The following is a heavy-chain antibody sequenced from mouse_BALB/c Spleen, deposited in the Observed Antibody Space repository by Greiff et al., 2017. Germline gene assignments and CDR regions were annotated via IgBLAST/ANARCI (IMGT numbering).Heavy chain of an antibody. CDR1: GYSFTGYY. V-gene: IGHV1S34*01. CDR2: ISCYNGAT. D-gene: IGHD2-3*01. Sequence: LVKTGASVKISCKASGYSFTGYYMHWVKQSHGKSLEWIGYISCYNGATSYNQKFKGKATFTVDTSSSTAYMQFNSLTSEDSAVYYCASRVGDDGYYGGAMDYWGQGTSVTVSS. J-gene: IGHJ4*01. CDR3: ASRVGDDGYYGGAMDY.